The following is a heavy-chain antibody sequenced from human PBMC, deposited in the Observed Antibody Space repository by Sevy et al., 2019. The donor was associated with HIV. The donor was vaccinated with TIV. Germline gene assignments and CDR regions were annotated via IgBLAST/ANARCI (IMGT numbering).Heavy chain of an antibody. CDR3: ARDLEFYDYGDYGPAFMPDY. D-gene: IGHD4-17*01. Sequence: GGSLRLSCAASGFTFSTYGMHWVRQAPGKGLEWVAVIWFDGSNTYYADSVKGRFTISRNIAKNNLHLQMNSLRVEDTAVYYCARDLEFYDYGDYGPAFMPDYWGQGTLVTVSS. CDR1: GFTFSTYG. J-gene: IGHJ4*02. V-gene: IGHV3-33*01. CDR2: IWFDGSNT.